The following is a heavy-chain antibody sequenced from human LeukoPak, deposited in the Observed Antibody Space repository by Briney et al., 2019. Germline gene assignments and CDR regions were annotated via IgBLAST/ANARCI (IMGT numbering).Heavy chain of an antibody. Sequence: SETLSLTCSVSGGSISSYYWNWFRQPAGKGLEWIGRIYTTGITNYNPSLKSRVTMSVDTSKNQFSLRLTSVTAAATAVYYCARDHYDHYGDYVFDYWGQGTLVTVSS. D-gene: IGHD4-17*01. CDR1: GGSISSYY. CDR3: ARDHYDHYGDYVFDY. CDR2: IYTTGIT. J-gene: IGHJ4*02. V-gene: IGHV4-4*07.